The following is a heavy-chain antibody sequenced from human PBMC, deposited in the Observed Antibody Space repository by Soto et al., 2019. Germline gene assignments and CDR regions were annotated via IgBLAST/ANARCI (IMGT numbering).Heavy chain of an antibody. Sequence: QVHLVQSGVEVKTPGASVKVSCQASGYTFFTYDISWVRQAPGHGREWMGWISTYSGSTKYAQKFEGRVTMTTDTSTTTAYLELRSLRSDDTAVYYCARHHGPTTSENWFDPWGQGTLVTVSS. D-gene: IGHD5-12*01. CDR1: GYTFFTYD. CDR3: ARHHGPTTSENWFDP. V-gene: IGHV1-18*01. J-gene: IGHJ5*02. CDR2: ISTYSGST.